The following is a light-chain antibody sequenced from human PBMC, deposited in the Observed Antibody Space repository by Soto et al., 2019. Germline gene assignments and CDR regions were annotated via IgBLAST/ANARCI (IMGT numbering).Light chain of an antibody. J-gene: IGKJ4*01. CDR2: GAS. Sequence: EIVLTQSPGTLSLSPGERATLSCRASQSVNSNYLAWYQQQPGQAPRLLIYGASSRATGFPDRFSGSGSGTDFTLTISRLEPEDFAVYYCQQYGASPLTFGGGTKAEIK. CDR1: QSVNSNY. CDR3: QQYGASPLT. V-gene: IGKV3-20*01.